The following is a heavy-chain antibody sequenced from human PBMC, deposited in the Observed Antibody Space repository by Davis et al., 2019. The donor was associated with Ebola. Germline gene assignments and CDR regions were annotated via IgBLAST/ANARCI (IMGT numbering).Heavy chain of an antibody. CDR2: IKPDGPFR. V-gene: IGHV3-7*03. D-gene: IGHD2-2*01. Sequence: PGGSLRLSCAASGFSFSSHWMSWVRQAPGKGLEWVANIKPDGPFRDYLAAVRGRFTISRDNAQNSLDLQMNTLRAEDTAVYFCAKHGTPTAIGGQGTLVTVSS. J-gene: IGHJ4*02. CDR1: GFSFSSHW. CDR3: AKHGTPTAI.